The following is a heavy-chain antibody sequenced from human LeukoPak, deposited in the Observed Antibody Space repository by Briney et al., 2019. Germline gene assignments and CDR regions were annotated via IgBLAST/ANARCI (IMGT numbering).Heavy chain of an antibody. D-gene: IGHD3-3*01. Sequence: GGSLRLSCAPSGFTFSRHGMHWVRQAPGKGLEWVAIISNDGSRKYYAHSVEGRFTISRDNSKNTLYLQMDNLRAEDTAVYYCARDRAWNYFDYWGQGTLVTVSS. J-gene: IGHJ4*02. CDR2: ISNDGSRK. CDR3: ARDRAWNYFDY. V-gene: IGHV3-30*03. CDR1: GFTFSRHG.